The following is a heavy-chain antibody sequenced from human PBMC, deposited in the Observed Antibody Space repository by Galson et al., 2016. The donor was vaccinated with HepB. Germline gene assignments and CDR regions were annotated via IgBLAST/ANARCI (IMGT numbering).Heavy chain of an antibody. V-gene: IGHV3-53*01. CDR1: GFSVSSDF. J-gene: IGHJ4*02. CDR2: VHSAAGT. CDR3: ATRSA. D-gene: IGHD2-2*01. Sequence: SLRLSCAASGFSVSSDFMTWVRQAPGKGLEWVSMVHSAAGTFYADSVKGRFTMSRDTSKNVLYLQMKNLAVEDTAVYYCATRSAWGPGTLVTVSS.